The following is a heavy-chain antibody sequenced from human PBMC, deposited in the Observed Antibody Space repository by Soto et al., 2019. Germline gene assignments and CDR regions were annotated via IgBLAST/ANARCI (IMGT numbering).Heavy chain of an antibody. Sequence: SETLSLTCTVSGGSISSYYWSWIRQPPGKGLEWIGYIYYSGSTNYNPSLKSRVTISVDTSKNQFSLKLSSVTAADTAVYYCARVVFPDQDWSPWFDPWGQGTLVTVSS. CDR3: ARVVFPDQDWSPWFDP. CDR2: IYYSGST. J-gene: IGHJ5*02. D-gene: IGHD1-1*01. V-gene: IGHV4-59*01. CDR1: GGSISSYY.